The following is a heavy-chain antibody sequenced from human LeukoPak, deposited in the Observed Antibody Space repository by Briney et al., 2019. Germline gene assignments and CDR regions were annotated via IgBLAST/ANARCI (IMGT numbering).Heavy chain of an antibody. J-gene: IGHJ4*02. Sequence: PSETLSLTCTVSGGSISTYYWSRIRQPPGKGLEWIGSIYYSGSTYYNPSLQSRVTMSVDTSKNQFSLKLSSVTAADTAVYYCARPLVRGVITGVFDYWGQGTLVTVSS. CDR3: ARPLVRGVITGVFDY. D-gene: IGHD3-10*01. V-gene: IGHV4-59*04. CDR1: GGSISTYY. CDR2: IYYSGST.